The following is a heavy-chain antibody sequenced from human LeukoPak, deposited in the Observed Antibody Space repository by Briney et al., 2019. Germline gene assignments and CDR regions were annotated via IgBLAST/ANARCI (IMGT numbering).Heavy chain of an antibody. J-gene: IGHJ6*02. V-gene: IGHV1-46*01. CDR3: GRDSRLLLWIEYGMDV. Sequence: ASVKLSCTASGYTFTSYYMHWVRQAPGQGLEWMGIINPSGGSTSYAQKFQGRVTMTRDTSTSTVYMELSSLRSEDTAVYYCGRDSRLLLWIEYGMDVWGQGTTVTVSS. CDR2: INPSGGST. CDR1: GYTFTSYY. D-gene: IGHD3-10*01.